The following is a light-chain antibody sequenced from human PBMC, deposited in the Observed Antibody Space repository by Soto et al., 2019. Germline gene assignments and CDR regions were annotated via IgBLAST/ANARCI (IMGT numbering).Light chain of an antibody. CDR1: QSVSIN. Sequence: EIVMTQSPATLSVSPGERATLSCRASQSVSINLAWYQQKPGQAPRLLIYGASSRATGIPARFSGSGSGTDFTLTISSLEPEDFAVYYCQQYGSSPPFTFGQGTRLEIK. V-gene: IGKV3-20*01. J-gene: IGKJ5*01. CDR2: GAS. CDR3: QQYGSSPPFT.